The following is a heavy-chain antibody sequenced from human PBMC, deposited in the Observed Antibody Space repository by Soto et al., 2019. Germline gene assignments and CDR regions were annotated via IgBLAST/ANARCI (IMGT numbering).Heavy chain of an antibody. CDR2: IIPILGIA. CDR3: ARDPDYYDSSGLDY. Sequence: QVQLVQSGAEVKKPGSSVKFSCTASGGTFSSYTISWVRQAPGQGLEWMGRIIPILGIANYAQKFQGRVTITADKSTSTAYMELSSLRSEDTAVYYCARDPDYYDSSGLDYWGQGTLVTVSS. D-gene: IGHD3-22*01. CDR1: GGTFSSYT. V-gene: IGHV1-69*08. J-gene: IGHJ4*02.